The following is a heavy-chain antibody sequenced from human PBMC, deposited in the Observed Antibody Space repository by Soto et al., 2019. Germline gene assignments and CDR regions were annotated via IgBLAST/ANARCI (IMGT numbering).Heavy chain of an antibody. Sequence: SETLSLTCTVSGGSISSSSYYWGWIRQPPGKGLEWTGSIYYSGSTYYNPSLKSRVTISVDTSKNQFSLKLSSVTAADTAMYYCAGQPNTIPLGYYYYGMDVWGQGTTVTVSS. CDR3: AGQPNTIPLGYYYYGMDV. CDR2: IYYSGST. J-gene: IGHJ6*02. CDR1: GGSISSSSYY. D-gene: IGHD3-9*01. V-gene: IGHV4-39*01.